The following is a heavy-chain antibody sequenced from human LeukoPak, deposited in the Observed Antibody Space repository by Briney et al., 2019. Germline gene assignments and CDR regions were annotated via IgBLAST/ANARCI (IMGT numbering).Heavy chain of an antibody. CDR1: GFTFSSYA. V-gene: IGHV3-23*01. Sequence: GGSLRLSCAASGFTFSSYAMSWVRQAPGRGLEWVSTISGGGTSTYFADSVKGRFTISRDNSKNTLYLQMNSLRAEDTAVFYCAKGLRGTYPYYFDYWGQGTLVTVSS. J-gene: IGHJ4*02. CDR3: AKGLRGTYPYYFDY. CDR2: ISGGGTST. D-gene: IGHD3-10*01.